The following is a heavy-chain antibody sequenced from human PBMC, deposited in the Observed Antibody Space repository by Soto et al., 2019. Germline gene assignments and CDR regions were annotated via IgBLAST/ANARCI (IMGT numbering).Heavy chain of an antibody. Sequence: PGGSLRLSCAASGFTFSSYGMHWVRQAPGKGLEWVAVISYDGSNKYYADSVKGRFTISRDNSKNTLYLQMNSLRAEDTAVYYCAKEGYYYGMDVWGQGTTVTV. V-gene: IGHV3-30*18. CDR1: GFTFSSYG. J-gene: IGHJ6*02. CDR3: AKEGYYYGMDV. CDR2: ISYDGSNK.